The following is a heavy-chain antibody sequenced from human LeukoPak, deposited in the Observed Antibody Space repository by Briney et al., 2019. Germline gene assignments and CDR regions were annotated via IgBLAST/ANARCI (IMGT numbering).Heavy chain of an antibody. CDR1: GYTFTSYG. CDR2: ISAYNGKT. CDR3: ARGYNWNDAVDAFDI. D-gene: IGHD1-1*01. J-gene: IGHJ3*02. V-gene: IGHV1-18*04. Sequence: ASVKVSCKASGYTFTSYGISWVRQAPGQGFEWMGWISAYNGKTNYAQKPQGRVTMTTDTSTSTAYMDLRSLRSDDTAVYYCARGYNWNDAVDAFDIWGQGTMVTVSS.